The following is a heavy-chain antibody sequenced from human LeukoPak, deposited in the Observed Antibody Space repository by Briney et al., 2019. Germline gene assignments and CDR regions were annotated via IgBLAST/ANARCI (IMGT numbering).Heavy chain of an antibody. V-gene: IGHV3-11*04. CDR1: GFTFSDYY. CDR2: ISSSGSTI. D-gene: IGHD4-11*01. Sequence: GGSLRLSCAASGFTFSDYYMSWIRQAPGKGLEWVSYISSSGSTIYYADSVKGRFTISRDNAKNSLYLQMNSLRAEDTAVYYCARDSIPYSNKRFYWFDPWGQGTLVTVSS. CDR3: ARDSIPYSNKRFYWFDP. J-gene: IGHJ5*02.